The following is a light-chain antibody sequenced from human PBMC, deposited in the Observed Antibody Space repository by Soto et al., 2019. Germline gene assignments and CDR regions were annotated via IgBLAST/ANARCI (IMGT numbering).Light chain of an antibody. CDR3: QQTHNFPIT. CDR2: AAS. CDR1: QHISSW. J-gene: IGKJ5*01. Sequence: DIQMTQSPSSVSASVGDRVTITCLASQHISSWLVWYQQKPGKAPKLLFSAASSLQSGVPSRFSGSGSGTDFTLTINSLQPEDFATYYCQQTHNFPITFGQGTRLEIK. V-gene: IGKV1-12*01.